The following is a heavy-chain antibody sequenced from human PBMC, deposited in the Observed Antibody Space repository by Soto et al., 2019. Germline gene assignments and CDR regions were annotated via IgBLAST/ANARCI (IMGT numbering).Heavy chain of an antibody. CDR3: AKDPSSGFAMENYFDY. V-gene: IGHV3-23*01. Sequence: EVQLSGSGGGLVQPGGSLRLSCAASGFTFSSYAMSWVRQAPGKGLEWVAAISCSSTSTYYADSVKGRFTISRDNSKNTLYLKMNSLRAEDTAVYYCAKDPSSGFAMENYFDYWGQGTLVTVSS. J-gene: IGHJ4*02. D-gene: IGHD3-10*01. CDR2: ISCSSTST. CDR1: GFTFSSYA.